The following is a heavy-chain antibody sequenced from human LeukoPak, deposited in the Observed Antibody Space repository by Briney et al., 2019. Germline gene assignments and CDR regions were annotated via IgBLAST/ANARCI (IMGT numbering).Heavy chain of an antibody. CDR2: INPNSGGT. V-gene: IGHV1-2*02. D-gene: IGHD5-24*01. CDR3: ARVCGKWRDGYKWKEGFDY. CDR1: GYTFTGYY. J-gene: IGHJ4*02. Sequence: WASVKVSCKASGYTFTGYYMHWVRQAPGQGLEWMGWINPNSGGTNYAQKFQGRVTMTRDTSISTAYMELSRLRSDDTAVYYCARVCGKWRDGYKWKEGFDYWGQGTLVTVSS.